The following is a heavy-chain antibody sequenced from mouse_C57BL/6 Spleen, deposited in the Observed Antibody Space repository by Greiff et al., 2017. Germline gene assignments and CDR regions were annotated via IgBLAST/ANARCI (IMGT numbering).Heavy chain of an antibody. CDR2: INPNNGGT. D-gene: IGHD2-3*01. CDR3: ARGGIIYDGFAY. Sequence: EVQLQQSGPELVKPGASVKISCKASGYTFTDYYMNWVKQSHGKSLEWIGDINPNNGGTSYNQKFKGKATLTVDKSSSTAYMELRSLTSEDSAVYYCARGGIIYDGFAYWGQGTLVTVSA. V-gene: IGHV1-26*01. J-gene: IGHJ3*01. CDR1: GYTFTDYY.